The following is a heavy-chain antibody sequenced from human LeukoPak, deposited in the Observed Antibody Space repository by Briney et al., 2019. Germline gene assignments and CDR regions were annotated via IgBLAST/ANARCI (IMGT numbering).Heavy chain of an antibody. V-gene: IGHV5-51*01. CDR1: GYSFNNIW. Sequence: GDSLKISCRGSGYSFNNIWIGWVRQLPGKGLEWMGIIYPGDSDTRYSPSFQGQVTISADNSISTAYLQWSSLKASDSAMYYCARLRTYGDYDLNYWGQGTLVTVSS. CDR3: ARLRTYGDYDLNY. J-gene: IGHJ4*02. D-gene: IGHD4-17*01. CDR2: IYPGDSDT.